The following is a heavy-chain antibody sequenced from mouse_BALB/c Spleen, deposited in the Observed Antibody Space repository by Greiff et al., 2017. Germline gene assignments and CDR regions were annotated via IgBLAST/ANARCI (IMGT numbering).Heavy chain of an antibody. CDR2: INPSNGRT. Sequence: QVQLQQPGAELVKPGASVKLSCKASGYTFTSFWMHWVKQRPGQGLEWIGEINPSNGRTNYNEKFKSKATLTVDKSSSTAYMQLSSLTSEDSAVYYCARSPYGNSEAMDYWGQGTSVTVSS. CDR3: ARSPYGNSEAMDY. D-gene: IGHD2-1*01. V-gene: IGHV1S81*02. J-gene: IGHJ4*01. CDR1: GYTFTSFW.